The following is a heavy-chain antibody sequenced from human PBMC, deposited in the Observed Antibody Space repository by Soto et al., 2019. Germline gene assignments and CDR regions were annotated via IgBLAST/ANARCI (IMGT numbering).Heavy chain of an antibody. J-gene: IGHJ6*02. D-gene: IGHD3-3*01. Sequence: GESLKISCKGSGYSFTSYWIGWVRQIPGKELEWMGIIYPGDSNTRYSPSLQGQVTISVDKSISTAYLQWSSLKATDTAMYYCARHAYDFWSGHPNPRYYYGMDVWGQGTTVTVSS. V-gene: IGHV5-51*01. CDR2: IYPGDSNT. CDR3: ARHAYDFWSGHPNPRYYYGMDV. CDR1: GYSFTSYW.